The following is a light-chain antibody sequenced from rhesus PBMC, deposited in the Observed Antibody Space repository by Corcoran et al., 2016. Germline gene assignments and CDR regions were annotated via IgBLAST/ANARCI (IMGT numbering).Light chain of an antibody. CDR1: QSISSW. CDR3: QQYSSSPFT. J-gene: IGKJ3*01. Sequence: GDTVTITCRASQSISSWLAWYQQKTGKAPKLLIYKASSVQSGVPSRFSGSGSGTDLTLTISSLQSEDFATYYCQQYSSSPFTFGPGPKLDIK. CDR2: KAS. V-gene: IGKV1-22*01.